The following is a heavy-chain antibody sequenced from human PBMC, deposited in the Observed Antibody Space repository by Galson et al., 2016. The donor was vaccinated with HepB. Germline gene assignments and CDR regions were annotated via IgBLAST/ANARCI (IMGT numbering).Heavy chain of an antibody. V-gene: IGHV1-3*01. Sequence: SVKVSCKASGGTFSSYGISWVRQAPGQSLEWMGWIDAGNDNTKYSEKFQDRFTITRDTSARTAYMHLSSLRSEDTAVYYCARDPVFDGKTFVGAYYGMDVWGQGTTVTVSS. D-gene: IGHD3-16*01. J-gene: IGHJ6*02. CDR2: IDAGNDNT. CDR1: GGTFSSYG. CDR3: ARDPVFDGKTFVGAYYGMDV.